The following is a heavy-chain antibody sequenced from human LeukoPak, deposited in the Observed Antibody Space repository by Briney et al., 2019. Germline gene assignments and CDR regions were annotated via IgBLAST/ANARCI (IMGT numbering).Heavy chain of an antibody. CDR2: IRYDGSNK. Sequence: PGGSLRLSCAASGFTFNNYGTHWVRQAPGKGLEWVAFIRYDGSNKYYADSVKGRFTISRDNSKNTLFLQMNSLRAEDTAIYYCAKDQAVVITSYDAFDIWGQGTMVTVSS. CDR3: AKDQAVVITSYDAFDI. J-gene: IGHJ3*02. V-gene: IGHV3-30*02. D-gene: IGHD3-22*01. CDR1: GFTFNNYG.